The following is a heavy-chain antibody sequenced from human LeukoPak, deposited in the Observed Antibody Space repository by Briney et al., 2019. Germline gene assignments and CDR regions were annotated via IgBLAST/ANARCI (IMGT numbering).Heavy chain of an antibody. Sequence: PGGSLRLSCAASGFTFSSYGMHWVRQTPGKGLEWVAVISFDGSIKYYADSVKGRFTISRDNSKNTLYLHMNSLRAEDTAVYYCAKDQKAGYYDSSGYWYPTYYFDYWGQGTLVTVSS. CDR2: ISFDGSIK. D-gene: IGHD3-22*01. J-gene: IGHJ4*02. CDR1: GFTFSSYG. V-gene: IGHV3-30*18. CDR3: AKDQKAGYYDSSGYWYPTYYFDY.